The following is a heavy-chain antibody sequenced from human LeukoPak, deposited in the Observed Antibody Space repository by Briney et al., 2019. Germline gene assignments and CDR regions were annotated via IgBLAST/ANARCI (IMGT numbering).Heavy chain of an antibody. V-gene: IGHV4-4*07. CDR1: GGSISSYY. J-gene: IGHJ4*02. Sequence: SETLSLTCIVSGGSISSYYWSWIRQPAGKGLEWIGRIYTSGSTNYNPSLKSRATMSVDTSKNQFSLKLSSVTAADTAVYYCARKYSSGWYEGYFDYWGQGTLVTVSS. CDR2: IYTSGST. D-gene: IGHD6-19*01. CDR3: ARKYSSGWYEGYFDY.